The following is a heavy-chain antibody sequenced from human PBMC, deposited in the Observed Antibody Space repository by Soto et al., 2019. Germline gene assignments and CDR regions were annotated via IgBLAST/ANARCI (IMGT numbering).Heavy chain of an antibody. CDR1: GFTFSNYW. CDR2: INTDGSRT. J-gene: IGHJ5*02. Sequence: EVQLVESGGGLVQPGGSLRLSCAASGFTFSNYWMHWVRQAPGKGLMWVSRINTDGSRTTYADSVKGRFAISRDNAKNTVYLPMNSLRAEDTAVYYCARVKSRSYDWFDPWGQGTLVTVSS. V-gene: IGHV3-74*01. D-gene: IGHD3-10*01. CDR3: ARVKSRSYDWFDP.